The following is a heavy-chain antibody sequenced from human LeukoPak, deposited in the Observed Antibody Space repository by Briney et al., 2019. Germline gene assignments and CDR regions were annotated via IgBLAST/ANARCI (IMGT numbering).Heavy chain of an antibody. V-gene: IGHV3-74*01. CDR1: GFTFSSYW. Sequence: GGSLRLSCAASGFTFSSYWMHWVRQAPGKGLVWVSRINSDGSSTSYADSVKGRFTISRDNAKNTLYLQMNSLRAEDTTVYYCARALRWSGYFRGFDPWGQGTLVTVSS. CDR3: ARALRWSGYFRGFDP. CDR2: INSDGSST. D-gene: IGHD3-3*01. J-gene: IGHJ5*02.